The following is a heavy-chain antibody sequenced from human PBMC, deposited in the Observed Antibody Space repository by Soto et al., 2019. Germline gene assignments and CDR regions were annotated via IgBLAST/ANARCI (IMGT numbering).Heavy chain of an antibody. CDR1: GASINNYY. CDR3: AREVALAGIDP. D-gene: IGHD2-8*02. CDR2: MYYSGST. J-gene: IGHJ5*02. Sequence: QLLLQESGPGLVRPSETPSLTCTVSGASINNYYWSWIRQSPGKGLEWIGYMYYSGSTKYNPSLESRVTISVTSRNQFSLRLKSVTAADTAVYYCAREVALAGIDPWGQGTLVTVST. V-gene: IGHV4-59*01.